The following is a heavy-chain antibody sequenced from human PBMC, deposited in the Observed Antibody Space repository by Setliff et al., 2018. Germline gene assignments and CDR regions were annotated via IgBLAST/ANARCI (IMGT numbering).Heavy chain of an antibody. CDR3: ATPRRDDSDTPFDTFDI. CDR1: GVSINSGHY. J-gene: IGHJ3*02. CDR2: MSHRGRT. V-gene: IGHV4-38-2*01. Sequence: SETLSLTCGVSGVSINSGHYWGWIRQPPGRGLEWIVTMSHRGRTYYNPSLESRVTMSLDTSKNQFSLRLTYVAAADTAVYYCATPRRDDSDTPFDTFDIWGQGTMVTVSS. D-gene: IGHD3-3*01.